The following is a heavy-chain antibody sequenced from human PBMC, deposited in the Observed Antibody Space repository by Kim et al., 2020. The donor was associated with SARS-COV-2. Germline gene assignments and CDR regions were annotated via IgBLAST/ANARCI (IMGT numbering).Heavy chain of an antibody. CDR2: ISAYNGNT. V-gene: IGHV1-18*01. J-gene: IGHJ6*02. CDR1: GYTFTSYG. CDR3: ARVDVVQGVILLYYYGMDV. Sequence: ASVKVSCKASGYTFTSYGISWVRQAPGQGLEWMGWISAYNGNTNYAQKLQGRVTMTTDTSTSTAYMELRSLRSDDTAVYYCARVDVVQGVILLYYYGMDVWGQGTTVTVSS. D-gene: IGHD3-10*01.